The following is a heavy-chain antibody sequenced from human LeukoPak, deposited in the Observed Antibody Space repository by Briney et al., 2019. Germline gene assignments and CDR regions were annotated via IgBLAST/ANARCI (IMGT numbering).Heavy chain of an antibody. CDR3: ARGSVLVGATSGDYYYYGMDV. J-gene: IGHJ6*02. CDR1: GYTFTSYG. V-gene: IGHV1-18*01. CDR2: ISAYNGNT. Sequence: ASVKVSCKASGYTFTSYGISWVRQAPAQGLEWMGWISAYNGNTNYAQKLQGRVTMTTDTSTSTAYMELRSLRSDDTAVYYCARGSVLVGATSGDYYYYGMDVWGQGTTVTVSS. D-gene: IGHD1-26*01.